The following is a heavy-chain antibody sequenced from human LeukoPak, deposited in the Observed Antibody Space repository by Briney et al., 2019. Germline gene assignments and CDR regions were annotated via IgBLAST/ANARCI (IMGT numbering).Heavy chain of an antibody. Sequence: ASVTVSCKASGYTFTSYGISWVRQAPGQGLEWMGWISAYNGNTNYAQKLQGRVTMTTDTSTSTAYMELRSLRSDDTAVYYCARGRLRLGELSVPDYWGQRTLVTVSS. CDR3: ARGRLRLGELSVPDY. CDR1: GYTFTSYG. V-gene: IGHV1-18*01. J-gene: IGHJ4*02. D-gene: IGHD3-16*02. CDR2: ISAYNGNT.